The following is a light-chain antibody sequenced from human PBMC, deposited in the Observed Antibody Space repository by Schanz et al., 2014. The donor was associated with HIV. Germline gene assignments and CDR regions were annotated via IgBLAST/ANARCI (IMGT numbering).Light chain of an antibody. Sequence: PGERATLSCRASQSVGGSQLAWFQLKRGQPPRLLIYATSFRAVGIPDRFSGSGSGTGFTLTISRLEPEDFATYYCQHYDISRGTFGGGTRVEIK. V-gene: IGKV3-20*01. CDR1: QSVGGSQ. CDR2: ATS. J-gene: IGKJ4*01. CDR3: QHYDISRGT.